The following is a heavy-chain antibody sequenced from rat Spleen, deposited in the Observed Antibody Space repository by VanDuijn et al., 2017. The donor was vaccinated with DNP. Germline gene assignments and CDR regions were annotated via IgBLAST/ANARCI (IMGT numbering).Heavy chain of an antibody. CDR3: ARWVYGTYWYFDS. D-gene: IGHD1-11*01. J-gene: IGHJ1*01. Sequence: EVQLQESGPGLVKPSQSLSLTCSVTAYSITRTYWGWIRKFPGNKMEWIGHISYSGSTSYHPSLKSRIYITRDTSKNQFFLQLNSVIKEDTATYYCARWVYGTYWYFDSWGPGTLVTVSS. CDR2: ISYSGST. V-gene: IGHV3-1*01. CDR1: AYSITRTY.